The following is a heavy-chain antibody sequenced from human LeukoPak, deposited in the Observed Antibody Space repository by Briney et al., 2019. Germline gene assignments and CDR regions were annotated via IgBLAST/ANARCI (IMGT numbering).Heavy chain of an antibody. V-gene: IGHV5-51*01. J-gene: IGHJ5*02. D-gene: IGHD3-16*02. CDR2: IYPDDSDT. Sequence: GESLKISCXGSGYTFTSYWIGWVRQMPGKGLEGMGIIYPDDSDTRYSPSFRGQVTMSVDTSINTAYLQWSSLKASDTAMYFCTRHQMLSWFDPWGQGTLVTVSS. CDR1: GYTFTSYW. CDR3: TRHQMLSWFDP.